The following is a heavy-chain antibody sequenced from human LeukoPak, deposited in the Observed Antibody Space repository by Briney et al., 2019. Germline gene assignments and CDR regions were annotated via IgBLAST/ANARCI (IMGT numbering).Heavy chain of an antibody. D-gene: IGHD6-13*01. CDR3: ARAGDSTSPLDY. CDR1: GGSFSSYY. V-gene: IGHV4-4*07. Sequence: PSETLSLTCTVSGGSFSSYYWSWIRQPAGKGLECIGRIYTSGSTNYNPSLKSRVTMSVDTSKNQFSLKLNSVTAADTAVYYCARAGDSTSPLDYWGQGTLVTVSS. CDR2: IYTSGST. J-gene: IGHJ4*02.